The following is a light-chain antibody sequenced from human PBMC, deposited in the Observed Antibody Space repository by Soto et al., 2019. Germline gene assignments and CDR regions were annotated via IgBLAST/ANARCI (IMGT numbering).Light chain of an antibody. Sequence: QSVLTQPASVSGSPGQSITISCTGTSSDVGGYDYVSWYQQHPGKVPKLMIYEVFRRPSGISDRFSGSKSGNTASLTISGVHAEDEADYYCCSYTTTSTFVFGGGTKLTVL. CDR2: EVF. CDR3: CSYTTTSTFV. J-gene: IGLJ3*02. CDR1: SSDVGGYDY. V-gene: IGLV2-14*03.